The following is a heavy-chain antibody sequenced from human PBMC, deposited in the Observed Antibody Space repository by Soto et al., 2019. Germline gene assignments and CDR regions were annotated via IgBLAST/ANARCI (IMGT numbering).Heavy chain of an antibody. Sequence: EVQLVESGGGLVKPGGSLRLSCAASGFTFSVDAMNWVRQSPGKGLEWVSSISTTSTYIYYEDSVKGRFIISRDNANRSLHLQMNDLRAEDTAVYYCTRDYVMDVWGQGTTVTVSS. CDR3: TRDYVMDV. CDR1: GFTFSVDA. V-gene: IGHV3-21*01. CDR2: ISTTSTYI. J-gene: IGHJ6*02. D-gene: IGHD3-10*02.